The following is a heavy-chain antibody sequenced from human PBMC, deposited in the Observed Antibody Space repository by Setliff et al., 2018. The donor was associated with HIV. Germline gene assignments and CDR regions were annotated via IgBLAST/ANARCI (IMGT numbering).Heavy chain of an antibody. Sequence: SETLSLTCAVYGGSFSAYHWSWIRQTPGKGLEWLGEINHSGSTAYNLALESRVSMSIDTSKNQFSLKLSSVTAADTAVYYCARIPTNITPNGFEIWGQGTMVTVSS. CDR3: ARIPTNITPNGFEI. V-gene: IGHV4-34*01. CDR2: INHSGST. J-gene: IGHJ3*02. D-gene: IGHD1-1*01. CDR1: GGSFSAYH.